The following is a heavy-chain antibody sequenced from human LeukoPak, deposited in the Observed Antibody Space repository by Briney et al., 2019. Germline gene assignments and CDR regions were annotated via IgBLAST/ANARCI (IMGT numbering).Heavy chain of an antibody. Sequence: GGSLRLSCAASGFTVITNDMTWVRQAPGKGLEWVSVLYSDGNTKYADSVQGRFTISRDNSKNTLYHEMNSLSPDDTAVYYCARGVEPLAANTLAYWGQGTLVTVSS. CDR2: LYSDGNT. V-gene: IGHV3-53*01. J-gene: IGHJ4*02. CDR3: ARGVEPLAANTLAY. D-gene: IGHD1-14*01. CDR1: GFTVITND.